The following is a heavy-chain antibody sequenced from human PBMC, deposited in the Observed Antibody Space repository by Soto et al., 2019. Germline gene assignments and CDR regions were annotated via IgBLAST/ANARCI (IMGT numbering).Heavy chain of an antibody. CDR1: GYTFTSYY. D-gene: IGHD2-15*01. CDR2: INPSGST. CDR3: ARVYCSGGSCYGIDY. V-gene: IGHV1-46*01. Sequence: QVQLVQSGAEVKKPGASVKVSCKASGYTFTSYYMHWVRQAPGQGIEWMGIINPSGSTTYAQKFQGRVTMTRDTSTGTVYMELSSLRSDDTAVYYCARVYCSGGSCYGIDYWGQGTLVTVSS. J-gene: IGHJ4*02.